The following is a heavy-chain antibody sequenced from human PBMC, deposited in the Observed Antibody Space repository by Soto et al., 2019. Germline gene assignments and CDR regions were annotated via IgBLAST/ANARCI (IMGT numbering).Heavy chain of an antibody. CDR2: MNPNSGNT. D-gene: IGHD3-3*01. V-gene: IGHV1-8*01. CDR3: ARPRRSTYYDFWSGYSTRYNWFDP. CDR1: GYTFTSYD. Sequence: GAPVKVSCKASGYTFTSYDINWVRQATGQGLEWMGWMNPNSGNTGYAQKFQGRVTMTRNTSISTAYMELSSLRSEDTAVYYCARPRRSTYYDFWSGYSTRYNWFDPWGQGTLVTVSS. J-gene: IGHJ5*02.